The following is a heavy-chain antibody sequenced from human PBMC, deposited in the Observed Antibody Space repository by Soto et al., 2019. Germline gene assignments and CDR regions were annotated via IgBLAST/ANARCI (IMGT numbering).Heavy chain of an antibody. V-gene: IGHV3-30-3*01. CDR1: GFTFSSYA. D-gene: IGHD2-2*01. Sequence: GGSLRLSCAASGFTFSSYAMHWVRQAPGKGLEWVAVISYDGSNKYYADSVKGRFTISRGNSKNTLYLQMNGLRAEDTAVYYCARGTYVYCSSTSCSPFDPLGQGTLVTVSS. CDR3: ARGTYVYCSSTSCSPFDP. CDR2: ISYDGSNK. J-gene: IGHJ5*02.